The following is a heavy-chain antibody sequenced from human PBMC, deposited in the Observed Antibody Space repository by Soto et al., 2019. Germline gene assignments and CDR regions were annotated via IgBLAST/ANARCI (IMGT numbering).Heavy chain of an antibody. D-gene: IGHD3-9*01. CDR1: GYTFTSYD. J-gene: IGHJ4*02. V-gene: IGHV1-18*01. CDR2: ISAYNGDT. Sequence: QVQLVQSGAEVKKPGASVKVSCKASGYTFTSYDINWVRQATGRGLEWVAWISAYNGDTSYAQHFQGRVTVTTETLTNTAYMELRSLRPDDTAVYFCVLGGLETGYYRDMDYWGQGTLVSVSS. CDR3: VLGGLETGYYRDMDY.